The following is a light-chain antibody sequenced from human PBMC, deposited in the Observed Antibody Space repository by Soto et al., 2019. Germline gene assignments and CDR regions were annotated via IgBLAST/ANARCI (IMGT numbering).Light chain of an antibody. V-gene: IGKV1-27*01. CDR2: AAS. Sequence: DIQMTQSPSSLSASVGDRVTITCRASQGISNYLAWYQQKPGKVPKLRIYAASTLQSGVPSRFSGSGSGTDLSLTIRRLQPEDAATYYCQKYNSAPLTFGPGTKVDIK. CDR3: QKYNSAPLT. J-gene: IGKJ3*01. CDR1: QGISNY.